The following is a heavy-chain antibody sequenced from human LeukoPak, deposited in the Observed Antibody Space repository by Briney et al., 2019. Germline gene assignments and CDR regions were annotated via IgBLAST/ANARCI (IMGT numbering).Heavy chain of an antibody. CDR3: ARGYCSGGSCGGFDY. CDR1: GFTFSNAW. Sequence: GGSLRLSCAASGFTFSNAWMSWVRQAPGKGLVWVSRINSDGSSTSYADSVKGRFTISRDNAKNTLYLQMNSLRAEDTAVYYCARGYCSGGSCGGFDYWGQGTLVTVSS. CDR2: INSDGSST. V-gene: IGHV3-74*01. J-gene: IGHJ4*02. D-gene: IGHD2-15*01.